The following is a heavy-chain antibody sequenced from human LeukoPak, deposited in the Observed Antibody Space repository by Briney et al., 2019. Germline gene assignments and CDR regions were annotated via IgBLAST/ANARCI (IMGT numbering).Heavy chain of an antibody. Sequence: GGSLRLSCAASGFTFSSYAMSWVRQAPGKGLEWVSAISGSGGSTNYADSVKGRFTISRDNSKNTLYLQMNSLRAEDTAVYYCAKSPNYYGSGSYLDYWGQGTLVTVSS. CDR2: ISGSGGST. CDR1: GFTFSSYA. J-gene: IGHJ4*02. V-gene: IGHV3-23*01. D-gene: IGHD3-10*01. CDR3: AKSPNYYGSGSYLDY.